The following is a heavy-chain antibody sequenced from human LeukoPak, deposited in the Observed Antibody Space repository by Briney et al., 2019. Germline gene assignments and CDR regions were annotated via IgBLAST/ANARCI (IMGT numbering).Heavy chain of an antibody. CDR1: GFSFRSHW. Sequence: GGSLRLSCAASGFSFRSHWMTWVRQAPGKGLEWVANIKQDGSEKYYVDSVKGRFTISRDNSKNTLYLQMNSLRAEDTAVYYCARLWFGEFPFDYWGQGTLVTVSS. CDR3: ARLWFGEFPFDY. D-gene: IGHD3-10*01. V-gene: IGHV3-7*01. J-gene: IGHJ4*02. CDR2: IKQDGSEK.